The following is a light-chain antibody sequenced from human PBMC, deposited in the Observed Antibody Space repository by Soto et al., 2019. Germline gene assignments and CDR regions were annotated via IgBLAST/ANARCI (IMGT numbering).Light chain of an antibody. CDR3: QQYYSTPRT. Sequence: DIVMTQSPDSLAVSLGERVTINCKSSQSVLYSSNNKNYLAWYQQKPGQPPKLLMYWASTRESGVPDRFSGGGSGTDFALTISSLQAEDVAVYCCQQYYSTPRTFGQGTKLQIK. CDR1: QSVLYSSNNKNY. V-gene: IGKV4-1*01. CDR2: WAS. J-gene: IGKJ2*01.